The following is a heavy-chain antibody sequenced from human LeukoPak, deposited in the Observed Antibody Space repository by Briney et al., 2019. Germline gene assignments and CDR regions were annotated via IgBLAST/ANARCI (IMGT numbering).Heavy chain of an antibody. Sequence: GRSLRLSCAASGFTFSSYAMHWVRQAPGKGLEWVAVISYDGSNKYYADSVKGRFTISRDNSKNTLYLQMNSLRAEDTAVYYCARYWDDPGYSSSWYAGSFDYWGQGTLVTVSS. D-gene: IGHD6-13*01. CDR3: ARYWDDPGYSSSWYAGSFDY. J-gene: IGHJ4*02. V-gene: IGHV3-30*04. CDR1: GFTFSSYA. CDR2: ISYDGSNK.